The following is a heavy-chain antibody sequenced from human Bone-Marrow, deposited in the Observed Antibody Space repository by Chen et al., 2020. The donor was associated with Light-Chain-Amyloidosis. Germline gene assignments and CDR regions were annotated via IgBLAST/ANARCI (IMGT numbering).Heavy chain of an antibody. V-gene: IGHV1-69*01. J-gene: IGHJ3*02. CDR1: GGTSSSYA. Sequence: QVQLVQPGAEVKKPGSSVKVSCKASGGTSSSYAISWVRQAPGQGLEWMGGIIPIFGTANYAQKFQGRVTITADESTSTAYMELSSLRSEDTAVYYCAMTDYGEVAFDIWGQVTMVTVSS. CDR3: AMTDYGEVAFDI. CDR2: IIPIFGTA. D-gene: IGHD4-17*01.